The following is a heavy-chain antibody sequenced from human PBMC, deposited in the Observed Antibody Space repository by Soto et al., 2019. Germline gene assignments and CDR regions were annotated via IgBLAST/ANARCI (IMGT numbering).Heavy chain of an antibody. Sequence: QVQLVESGGGVVQPGRSLRLSCAASGFTFSSYAMHWVRQAPGKGLEWVAVISYDGSNKYYADSVKCRFTISRDNSKNTLYLQMNSLRAEDTAVYYCARAGCDGGSCYTLVGLRYGMDVWGQGTTVTVSS. CDR2: ISYDGSNK. CDR1: GFTFSSYA. D-gene: IGHD2-15*01. J-gene: IGHJ6*02. CDR3: ARAGCDGGSCYTLVGLRYGMDV. V-gene: IGHV3-30-3*01.